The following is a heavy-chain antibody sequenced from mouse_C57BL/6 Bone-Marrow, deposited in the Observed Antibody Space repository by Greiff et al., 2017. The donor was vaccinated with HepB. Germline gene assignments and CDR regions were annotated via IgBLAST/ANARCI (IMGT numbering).Heavy chain of an antibody. D-gene: IGHD2-3*01. J-gene: IGHJ2*01. Sequence: QVQLQQPGAELVKPGASVKLSCKASGYTFTSYWMQWVKQRPGQGLEWIGEIDPSDSYTNYNQKFKGKATLTVDTSSSTAYMQLSSLTSEDSAVYYCARGGYDGYYPYWGQGTTLTVSS. CDR2: IDPSDSYT. V-gene: IGHV1-50*01. CDR3: ARGGYDGYYPY. CDR1: GYTFTSYW.